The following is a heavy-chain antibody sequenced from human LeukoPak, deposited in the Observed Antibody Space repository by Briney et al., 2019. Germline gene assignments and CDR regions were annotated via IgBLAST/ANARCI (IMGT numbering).Heavy chain of an antibody. D-gene: IGHD6-13*01. CDR1: GYRFTSYW. J-gene: IGHJ4*02. Sequence: GESLQISCKGSGYRFTSYWIGWVRQMPGKGLEWMGIFYPGDSDTRYSPSFQGQVTMSADKSITTAYLQWSSLKASDTAMYYCAREIAAADTRYFDYWGQGTQVTVSS. CDR3: AREIAAADTRYFDY. CDR2: FYPGDSDT. V-gene: IGHV5-51*01.